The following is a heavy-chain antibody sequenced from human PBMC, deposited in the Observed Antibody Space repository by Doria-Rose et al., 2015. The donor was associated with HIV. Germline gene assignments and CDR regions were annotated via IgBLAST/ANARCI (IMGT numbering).Heavy chain of an antibody. CDR3: ARIKSSRWYHKYYFDF. Sequence: ESGPVLVKPTETLTLTCTVSGVSLSSPGMGVSWIRQPPGKALEWLANIFSDDERSYKPSLMSRLNISRGTSKSQVVLTMTDMDPVDTATYYCARIKSSRWYHKYYFDFWGQGTLVIVSA. D-gene: IGHD6-13*01. CDR2: IFSDDER. V-gene: IGHV2-26*01. CDR1: GVSLSSPGMG. J-gene: IGHJ4*02.